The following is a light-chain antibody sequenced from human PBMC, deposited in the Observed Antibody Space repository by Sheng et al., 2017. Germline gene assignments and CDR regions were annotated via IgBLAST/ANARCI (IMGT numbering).Light chain of an antibody. CDR2: GKD. Sequence: SSELTQDPAVSVALGQTVRITCQGDSLRTYYASWYQQKPGQASLIVIFGKDNRPSGIPGRFSGSSSGNTASLTITGAQAEDEADYYCNSRDSSGKHPVFGGGTKVTVL. J-gene: IGLJ2*01. V-gene: IGLV3-19*01. CDR3: NSRDSSGKHPV. CDR1: SLRTYY.